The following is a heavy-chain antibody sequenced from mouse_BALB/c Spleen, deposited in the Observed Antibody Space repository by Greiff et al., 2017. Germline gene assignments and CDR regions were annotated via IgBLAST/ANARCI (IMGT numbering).Heavy chain of an antibody. Sequence: EVKLMESGPGLVKPSQSLSLTCSVTGYSITSGYYWNWIRQFPGNKLEWMGYISYDGSNNYNPSLKNRISITRDTSKNQFFLKLNSVTTEDTATYYCARGGSSYSWFAYWGQGTLVTVSA. CDR2: ISYDGSN. J-gene: IGHJ3*01. CDR1: GYSITSGYY. D-gene: IGHD1-1*01. V-gene: IGHV3-6*02. CDR3: ARGGSSYSWFAY.